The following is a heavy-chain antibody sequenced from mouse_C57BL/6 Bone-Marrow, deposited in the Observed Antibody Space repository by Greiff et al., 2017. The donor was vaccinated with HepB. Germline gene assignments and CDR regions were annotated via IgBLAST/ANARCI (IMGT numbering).Heavy chain of an antibody. CDR2: IWSGGST. Sequence: QVQLQQSGPGLVQPSQSLSITCTVSGFSLTSYGVHWVRQPPGKGLEWLGVIWSGGSTDYNAAFISRLSISKDNSKSHVFFKMNSLQADDTAIYYCAKSPYITTVVATREYFDVWGTGTTVTVSS. V-gene: IGHV2-4*01. D-gene: IGHD1-1*01. J-gene: IGHJ1*03. CDR3: AKSPYITTVVATREYFDV. CDR1: GFSLTSYG.